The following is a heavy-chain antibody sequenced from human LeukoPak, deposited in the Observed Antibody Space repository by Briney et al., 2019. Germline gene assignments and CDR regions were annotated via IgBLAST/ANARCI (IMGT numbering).Heavy chain of an antibody. Sequence: GGSLRLSCTASSFTINNFWMHWVRQGPGKGLEWVSRINSDATTTTYGDSVKGRFTVSRDNAKNTLYLQMNSLRAEDTAVYYCARGRAGNYYNHNDYWGQGTLVTVSS. D-gene: IGHD3-10*01. J-gene: IGHJ4*01. CDR2: INSDATTT. CDR1: SFTINNFW. CDR3: ARGRAGNYYNHNDY. V-gene: IGHV3-74*03.